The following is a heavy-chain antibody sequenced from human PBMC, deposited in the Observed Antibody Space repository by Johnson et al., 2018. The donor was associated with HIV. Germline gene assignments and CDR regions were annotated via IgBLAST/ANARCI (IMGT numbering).Heavy chain of an antibody. CDR2: ISWDGGST. CDR3: ARDDIFLDAFNI. V-gene: IGHV3-43*01. J-gene: IGHJ3*02. Sequence: VQLVESGGVVVQPGGSLRLSCAASGFTFDDYTMHWVRQAPGKGLEWVSLISWDGGSTYYAASVKGRFTISRDNSKNSLYLQMNSLRAEDTAVYYCARDDIFLDAFNIWGQGTMVIVSS. D-gene: IGHD3-9*01. CDR1: GFTFDDYT.